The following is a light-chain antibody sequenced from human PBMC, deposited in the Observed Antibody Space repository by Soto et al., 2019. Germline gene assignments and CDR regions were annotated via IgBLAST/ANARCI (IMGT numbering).Light chain of an antibody. CDR3: QQYGSSPPGLT. V-gene: IGKV3-20*01. CDR2: DIS. CDR1: QSVSSN. Sequence: EIVMTQSPATLSVSPGERATLSCRASQSVSSNLAWYQQKPGQAPRLLIYDISTRATGIPTRFSGSGSGTDFTLTISRLEPEDFAVYYCQQYGSSPPGLTFGGGTKVDIK. J-gene: IGKJ4*01.